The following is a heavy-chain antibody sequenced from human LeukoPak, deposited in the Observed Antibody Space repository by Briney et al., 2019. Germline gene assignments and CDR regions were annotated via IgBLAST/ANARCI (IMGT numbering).Heavy chain of an antibody. V-gene: IGHV1-69*05. CDR1: GGTFSSYA. D-gene: IGHD2-2*01. CDR2: IIPIFGTA. Sequence: PMASVKVSCKASGGTFSSYAISWVRQAPGQGLEWMGGIIPIFGTANYAQKFQGRVTITTDESTSTAYMELSSLRSEDTAVYYCASHGDCSSTSCLTVFDYWGQGTLVTVSS. J-gene: IGHJ4*02. CDR3: ASHGDCSSTSCLTVFDY.